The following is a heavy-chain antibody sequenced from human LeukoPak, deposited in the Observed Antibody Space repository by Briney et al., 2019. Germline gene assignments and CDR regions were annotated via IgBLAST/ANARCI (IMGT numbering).Heavy chain of an antibody. CDR1: GGSFSGYY. CDR3: ARGTGTVYYYYYYYMDV. V-gene: IGHV4-34*01. J-gene: IGHJ6*03. CDR2: INHSGST. Sequence: SETLSLTCAVYGGSFSGYYWSWIRQPPGKGLEWIGEINHSGSTNYNPSLKSRVTISVDTSKNQISLKLSSVTAADTAVYYCARGTGTVYYYYYYYMDVWGKGTTVTVSS. D-gene: IGHD1-1*01.